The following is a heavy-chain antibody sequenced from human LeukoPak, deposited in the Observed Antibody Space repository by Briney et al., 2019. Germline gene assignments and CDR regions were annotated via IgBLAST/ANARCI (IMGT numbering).Heavy chain of an antibody. V-gene: IGHV3-23*01. CDR2: ISGTGGRT. CDR3: ARLVSGCIDY. D-gene: IGHD6-19*01. J-gene: IGHJ4*02. Sequence: GGSLRLSCTASGFTFSNYAMTWVRQAPGKGLEWVSSISGTGGRTYSADSVKGRFTISRDNSKNTLYLQMKNLRVEHTAVYYCARLVSGCIDYWGQGTLVTVSS. CDR1: GFTFSNYA.